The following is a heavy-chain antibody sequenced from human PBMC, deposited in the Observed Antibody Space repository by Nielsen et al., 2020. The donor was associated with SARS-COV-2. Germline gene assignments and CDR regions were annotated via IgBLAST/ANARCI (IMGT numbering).Heavy chain of an antibody. Sequence: GESLKISCAASGFPFSSFAMHWVRQAPGKGLEWVAVISFDGSDEYSADSVKGRFTISRDNAKNTLYLQMTSLRTEDTAVYYCAREDSWELLRTYDALDIWGQGTMVSDSS. D-gene: IGHD1-26*01. V-gene: IGHV3-30-3*01. CDR3: AREDSWELLRTYDALDI. CDR1: GFPFSSFA. CDR2: ISFDGSDE. J-gene: IGHJ3*02.